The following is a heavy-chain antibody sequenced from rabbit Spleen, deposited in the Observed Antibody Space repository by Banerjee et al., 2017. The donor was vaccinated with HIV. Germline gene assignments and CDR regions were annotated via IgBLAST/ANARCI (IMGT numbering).Heavy chain of an antibody. Sequence: QSLEESGGDLVKPGASLTLTCTASGFSFSSSYYMCWVRQAPGKGLECIACIYGDSSGSTWYASWAKGRFTISKTSSTTVTLQMTSLTVADTATYFCARDSGTSFSSYGMDLWGPGTLVTVS. CDR2: IYGDSSGST. D-gene: IGHD8-1*01. CDR1: GFSFSSSYY. V-gene: IGHV1S40*01. CDR3: ARDSGTSFSSYGMDL. J-gene: IGHJ6*01.